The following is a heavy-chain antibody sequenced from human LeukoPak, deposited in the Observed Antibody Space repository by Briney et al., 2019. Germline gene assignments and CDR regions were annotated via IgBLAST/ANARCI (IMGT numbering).Heavy chain of an antibody. Sequence: PSLKLSCKPSGYTFTSYDTNSVPQATGQGLERIGWMNPNSGNTGYAQKFQGRFTMTRNTSISTAYMELSSLRSEGTAVYYCAREKHYSGRSRWFDPWGQGTLVTVSS. D-gene: IGHD1-26*01. J-gene: IGHJ5*02. V-gene: IGHV1-8*01. CDR3: AREKHYSGRSRWFDP. CDR2: MNPNSGNT. CDR1: GYTFTSYD.